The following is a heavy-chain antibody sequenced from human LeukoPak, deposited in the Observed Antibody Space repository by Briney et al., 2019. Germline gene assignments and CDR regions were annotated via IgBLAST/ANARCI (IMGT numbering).Heavy chain of an antibody. J-gene: IGHJ4*02. V-gene: IGHV3-30*03. D-gene: IGHD1-26*01. CDR2: ISYDGSNK. CDR3: ARGLGSYGY. CDR1: GFTFSSYG. Sequence: GGSLRLSCAASGFTFSSYGMHWVRQAPGKGLEWVAVISYDGSNKYYADSVKGRFTISRDNSKNTLYLQMNSLRAEDTAVYYCARGLGSYGYWGQGTLVTVSS.